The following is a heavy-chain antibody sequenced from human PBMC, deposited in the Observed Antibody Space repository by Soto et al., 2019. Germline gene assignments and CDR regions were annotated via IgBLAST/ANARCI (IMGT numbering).Heavy chain of an antibody. CDR3: ARDQERWGGSNGMDV. CDR2: ISFGGDNK. J-gene: IGHJ6*02. CDR1: GFTFSSYA. D-gene: IGHD3-16*01. V-gene: IGHV3-30-3*01. Sequence: GGSLRLSCAASGFTFSSYAMHWVRQAPGKGLEWVAVISFGGDNKYYADSVKGRFTISRDNLKNTLYLQMNSLRAEDTAVYYCARDQERWGGSNGMDVWGQGTTVTVSS.